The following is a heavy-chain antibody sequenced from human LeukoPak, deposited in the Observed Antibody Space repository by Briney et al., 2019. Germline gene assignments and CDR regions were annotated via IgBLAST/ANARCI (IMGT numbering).Heavy chain of an antibody. J-gene: IGHJ4*02. V-gene: IGHV3-21*04. CDR1: GFTFSSYG. CDR3: ARGSDPYYFDY. CDR2: ISTTSSNK. Sequence: PGGSLRLSCAASGFTFSSYGMNWVRQAPGKGLEWVSSISTTSSNKYYADSVKGRFTISRDNAKNSLYLQMNSLRAEDTAVYYCARGSDPYYFDYWGQGTLVTVSS.